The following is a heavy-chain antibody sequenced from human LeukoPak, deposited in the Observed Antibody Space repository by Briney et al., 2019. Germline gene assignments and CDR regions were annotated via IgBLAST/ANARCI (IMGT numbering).Heavy chain of an antibody. CDR3: AKDWVESDQPLPYYYYYGMDV. V-gene: IGHV3-23*01. CDR1: GFTFSSYA. J-gene: IGHJ6*02. Sequence: PGGSLRLSCAASGFTFSSYAMRWVRQAPGKGLEWVSGISGSGGSTYYADSVKGRFTISRDNSKNTLYLQMNSLRAEDTAVYYCAKDWVESDQPLPYYYYYGMDVWGQGTTVTVSS. CDR2: ISGSGGST. D-gene: IGHD2-2*01.